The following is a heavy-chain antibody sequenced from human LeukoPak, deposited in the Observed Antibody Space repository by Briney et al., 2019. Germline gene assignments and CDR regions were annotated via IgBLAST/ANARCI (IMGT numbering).Heavy chain of an antibody. J-gene: IGHJ4*02. Sequence: GGSLRLSCAASGFTFSSHAMAWVRQAPGKGLEWVSAIGGLGGSTYYGDSVRGRFTISRDNSKNTVYLQMDSLRAEDTAVYYCARDPGVVAFHYFDLWGQGTRITVSS. CDR2: IGGLGGST. V-gene: IGHV3-23*01. CDR3: ARDPGVVAFHYFDL. CDR1: GFTFSSHA. D-gene: IGHD3-3*01.